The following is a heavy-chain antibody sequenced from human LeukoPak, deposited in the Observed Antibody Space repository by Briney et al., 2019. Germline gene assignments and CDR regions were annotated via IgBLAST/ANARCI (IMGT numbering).Heavy chain of an antibody. Sequence: SDTLSLTCTVSGGSISVYYWIWIRQPPGKGLEWIGYIYNSGSTNYNPSLKSRLTISVDKSKNQFSLKLSSVTAADTAVYYCARDRELGYWGQGTLVTVSS. V-gene: IGHV4-59*01. J-gene: IGHJ4*02. CDR1: GGSISVYY. D-gene: IGHD3-10*01. CDR2: IYNSGST. CDR3: ARDRELGY.